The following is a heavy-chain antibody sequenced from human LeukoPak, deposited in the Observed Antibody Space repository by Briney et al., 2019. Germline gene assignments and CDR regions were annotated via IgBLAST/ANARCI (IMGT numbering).Heavy chain of an antibody. CDR2: IIPIFGTA. CDR3: ARDRGYCSSTSCYSRTKYYYYYMDV. V-gene: IGHV1-69*06. D-gene: IGHD2-2*01. CDR1: GGTFSSYA. Sequence: GASVKVSCKASGGTFSSYAISWVRQAPGQGLEWMGGIIPIFGTANYAQKFQGRVTITADKSTSTAYMELSSLGSEDTAVHYCARDRGYCSSTSCYSRTKYYYYYMDVWGKGTTVTVSS. J-gene: IGHJ6*03.